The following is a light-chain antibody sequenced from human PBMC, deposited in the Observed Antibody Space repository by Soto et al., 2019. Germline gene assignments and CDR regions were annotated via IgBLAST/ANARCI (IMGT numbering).Light chain of an antibody. CDR1: QRISTW. CDR3: QQAHSFPVT. J-gene: IGKJ5*01. Sequence: DIQMTQSPSSVSASVGDRVTITCRASQRISTWVDWYQQKPGKAPKLLIYTASSLQSGVPPRFSGSGSETDFTLTITSLQPEDFATYYCQQAHSFPVTFGQGTRLYIK. V-gene: IGKV1-12*01. CDR2: TAS.